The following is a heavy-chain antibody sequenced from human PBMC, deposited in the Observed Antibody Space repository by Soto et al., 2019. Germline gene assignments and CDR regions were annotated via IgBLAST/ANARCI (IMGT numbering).Heavy chain of an antibody. J-gene: IGHJ6*03. D-gene: IGHD3-3*01. V-gene: IGHV1-18*01. Sequence: ASVKVSCKASGYTFTKYGISWVRQAPGQGLEWMGWINAANGDTEYAQSLQGRVTMTTDTPTSTAYMELRSLRSDDTAVYYCARDKGEDFWTAYKYYYYMDVWGKGTTVTVSS. CDR1: GYTFTKYG. CDR2: INAANGDT. CDR3: ARDKGEDFWTAYKYYYYMDV.